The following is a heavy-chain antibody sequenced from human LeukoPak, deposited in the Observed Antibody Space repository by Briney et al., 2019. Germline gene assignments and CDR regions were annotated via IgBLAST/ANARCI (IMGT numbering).Heavy chain of an antibody. Sequence: GGSLRLSCAASGFTVSSNYMICVRQAPGKGLEWVSVIYSGSSTYYADSVKGRFAISRDNSKNTLYLQMNSLRAEDTAVYYWASAPLLGGSYGYWGQGTLVTVSS. CDR1: GFTVSSNY. V-gene: IGHV3-53*01. CDR2: IYSGSST. CDR3: ASAPLLGGSYGY. D-gene: IGHD1-26*01. J-gene: IGHJ4*02.